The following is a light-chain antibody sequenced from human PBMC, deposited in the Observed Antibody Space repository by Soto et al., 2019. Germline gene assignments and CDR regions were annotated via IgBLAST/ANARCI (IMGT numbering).Light chain of an antibody. CDR3: SSYTSSGSRL. Sequence: QSALTQPASVSGSPGQSITISCTGTSSDVGGYNYVSWYQQHPDKAPKLMIYDVSNRPSGVSNRFSGSKSGNTASLTISGLQAEDEADYYCSSYTSSGSRLFGGGTKLTVL. V-gene: IGLV2-14*01. J-gene: IGLJ2*01. CDR2: DVS. CDR1: SSDVGGYNY.